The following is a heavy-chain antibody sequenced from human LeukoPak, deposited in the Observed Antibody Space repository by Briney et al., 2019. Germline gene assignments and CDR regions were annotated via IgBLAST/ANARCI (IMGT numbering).Heavy chain of an antibody. CDR3: ARVAGEGLAIAVAGHHFDY. J-gene: IGHJ4*02. D-gene: IGHD6-19*01. CDR1: GYTFTDYY. CDR2: MNPNSGVT. Sequence: ASVKVSCKASGYTFTDYYLHWVRQAPGQGLEWMGWMNPNSGVTNSAQKFQGRVTMTRDTSISTAYMELSRLRSDDTAVYYCARVAGEGLAIAVAGHHFDYWGQGTLVTVSA. V-gene: IGHV1-2*02.